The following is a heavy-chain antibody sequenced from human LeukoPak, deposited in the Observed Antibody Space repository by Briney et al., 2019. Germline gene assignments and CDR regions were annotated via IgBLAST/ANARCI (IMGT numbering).Heavy chain of an antibody. CDR1: GGSISSSSYY. CDR2: IYYSGST. CDR3: ARSLQAEVLDY. Sequence: SETLSLTCTVSGGSISSSSYYWGWIRKPPGKGLEWIGSIYYSGSTYYNPSLKSRVTISVDTSKNQFSLKLSSVTAADTAVYYCARSLQAEVLDYWGQGTLVTVSS. V-gene: IGHV4-39*07. J-gene: IGHJ4*02. D-gene: IGHD5-24*01.